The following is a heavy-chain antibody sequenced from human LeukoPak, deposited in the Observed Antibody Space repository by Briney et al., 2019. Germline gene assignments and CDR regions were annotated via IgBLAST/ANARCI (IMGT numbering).Heavy chain of an antibody. CDR2: IYYSGST. Sequence: SETLSLTCTVSGGSISSGDYYWSWIRQPPGKGLEWIGYIYYSGSTYYNPSLKSRVTISVDTSKNQFSLKLSSVTAADTAVYYCARDWNGSGTAFDHWGQGTLVTVSS. V-gene: IGHV4-30-4*01. CDR3: ARDWNGSGTAFDH. D-gene: IGHD1-1*01. J-gene: IGHJ4*02. CDR1: GGSISSGDYY.